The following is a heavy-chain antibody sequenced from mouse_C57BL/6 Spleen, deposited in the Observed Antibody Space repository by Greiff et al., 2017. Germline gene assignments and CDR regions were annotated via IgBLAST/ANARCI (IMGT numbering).Heavy chain of an antibody. CDR1: GYAFSSYW. CDR2: IYPGDGDT. CDR3: ARGGYYGNYDY. V-gene: IGHV1-80*01. D-gene: IGHD2-1*01. J-gene: IGHJ2*01. Sequence: VKLQESGAELVKPGASVKISCKASGYAFSSYWMNWVKQRPGKGLEWIGQIYPGDGDTNYNGKFKGKATLTADKSSSTAYMQLSSLTSEDSAVYFCARGGYYGNYDYWGQGTTLTVSS.